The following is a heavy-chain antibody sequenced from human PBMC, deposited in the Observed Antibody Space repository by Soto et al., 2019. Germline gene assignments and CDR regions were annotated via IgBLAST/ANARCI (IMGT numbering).Heavy chain of an antibody. Sequence: PSETLSLTCTVSGGSISSYYWSWIRQPPGKGLEWIGYIYYSGSTNYNPSLKSRVTISVDTSKNQFSLKLSSVTAADTAVYYCARTFTDYGDYVPFGYWGQGTLVTVSS. CDR3: ARTFTDYGDYVPFGY. CDR2: IYYSGST. J-gene: IGHJ4*02. V-gene: IGHV4-59*08. CDR1: GGSISSYY. D-gene: IGHD4-17*01.